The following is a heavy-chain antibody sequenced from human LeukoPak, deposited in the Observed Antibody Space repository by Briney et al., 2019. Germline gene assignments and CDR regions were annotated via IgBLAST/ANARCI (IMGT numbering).Heavy chain of an antibody. V-gene: IGHV4-4*07. J-gene: IGHJ4*02. Sequence: SETLSLTCTVSGGSISSYYWSWIRQPAGKGLEWIGRIYTSGSTNYNPSLKSRVTMSVDTSKNQFSLKLSSVTAADTAVYYCAREPKGYSSGWYPYWGQGTLVTVSS. D-gene: IGHD6-19*01. CDR3: AREPKGYSSGWYPY. CDR2: IYTSGST. CDR1: GGSISSYY.